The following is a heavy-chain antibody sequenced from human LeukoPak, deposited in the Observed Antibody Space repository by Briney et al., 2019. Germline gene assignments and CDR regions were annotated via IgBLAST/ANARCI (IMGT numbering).Heavy chain of an antibody. CDR2: ISSSGSTL. V-gene: IGHV3-11*04. CDR1: GFTFSDYY. D-gene: IGHD1-26*01. CDR3: ARTEASGSYFSEYFQH. J-gene: IGHJ1*01. Sequence: PGGSLRLSCAASGFTFSDYYMSWIRQAPGKGLEWVSYISSSGSTLYYADSVRGRFTISRDNAKNSLYLQMNSLRAEDTAVYYCARTEASGSYFSEYFQHWGQGTLVTVSS.